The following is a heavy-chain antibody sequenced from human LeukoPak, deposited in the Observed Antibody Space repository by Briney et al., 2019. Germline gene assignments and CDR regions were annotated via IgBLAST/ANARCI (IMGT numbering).Heavy chain of an antibody. V-gene: IGHV3-15*01. Sequence: GGSLRLSCAASGFTFSNAWMSWVRQAPGKGLEWVGRVKSKTDGGTTDYAAPVKGRFTISRDDSKNTLYLQMNSLKTEDIAVYYCTTAIDHDYPDDAFDIWGQGTMVTVSS. CDR3: TTAIDHDYPDDAFDI. CDR2: VKSKTDGGTT. J-gene: IGHJ3*02. D-gene: IGHD4/OR15-4a*01. CDR1: GFTFSNAW.